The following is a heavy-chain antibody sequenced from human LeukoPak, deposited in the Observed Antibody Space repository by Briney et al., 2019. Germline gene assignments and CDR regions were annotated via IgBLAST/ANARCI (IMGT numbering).Heavy chain of an antibody. D-gene: IGHD3-22*01. CDR3: ARVRGYYDSRGYYYRGVFSLEYFQH. CDR2: INPNSGAT. CDR1: GYTFTGYY. Sequence: ASVKVSCKASGYTFTGYYMQWVRQAPGQGLEWMGWINPNSGATNYAQKLQGRVTMTTDTSTSTAYMELRSLRSDDTAVYYCARVRGYYDSRGYYYRGVFSLEYFQHWGQGTLVTVSS. J-gene: IGHJ1*01. V-gene: IGHV1-2*02.